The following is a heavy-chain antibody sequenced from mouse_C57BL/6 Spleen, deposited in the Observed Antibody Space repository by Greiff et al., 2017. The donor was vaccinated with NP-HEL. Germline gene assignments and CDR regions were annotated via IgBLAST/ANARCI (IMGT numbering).Heavy chain of an antibody. V-gene: IGHV5-6*02. Sequence: DVMLVESGGDLVKPGGSLKLSCAASGFTFSSYGMSWVRQTPDKRLEWVATISSGGSYTYYPDSVKGRFTISRDNAKNTLYLQMSSLKSEDTAMYYCARRTTVVVNWYFDVWGTGTTVTVSS. D-gene: IGHD1-1*01. CDR3: ARRTTVVVNWYFDV. J-gene: IGHJ1*03. CDR1: GFTFSSYG. CDR2: ISSGGSYT.